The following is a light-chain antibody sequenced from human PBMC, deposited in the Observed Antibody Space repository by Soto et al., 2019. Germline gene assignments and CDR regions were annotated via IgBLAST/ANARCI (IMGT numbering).Light chain of an antibody. J-gene: IGKJ2*01. Sequence: DIPMTQSPSSLSASVGDRVTITCRASQNIRNYLNWYQQRPGKTPYLLVYAASNLRGGVPSRFSGSGSGTVFTLTINSLQPEDFATYYCQQIHSTSSYTLGQGTRVDIK. CDR1: QNIRNY. CDR2: AAS. V-gene: IGKV1-39*01. CDR3: QQIHSTSSYT.